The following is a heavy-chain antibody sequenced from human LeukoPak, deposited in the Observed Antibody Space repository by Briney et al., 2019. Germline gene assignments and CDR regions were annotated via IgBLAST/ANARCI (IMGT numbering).Heavy chain of an antibody. CDR3: ASQVYGSGPFDP. Sequence: GGSLRLSCAASGFTFTDYPLSWLRQAPGKGVEWVSALTRSGGDTYLADTVKGRFTISRDNSKNTLYLQMNSLRAEDTAVYYCASQVYGSGPFDPWGQGTLVTVSS. V-gene: IGHV3-23*01. CDR2: LTRSGGDT. J-gene: IGHJ5*02. D-gene: IGHD3-10*01. CDR1: GFTFTDYP.